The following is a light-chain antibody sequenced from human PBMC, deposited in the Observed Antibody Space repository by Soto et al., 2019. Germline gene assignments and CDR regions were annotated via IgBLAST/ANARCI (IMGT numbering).Light chain of an antibody. CDR1: SSNIGDNT. Sequence: QSVLTQPPSTSGTPGQRVTISCSGSSSNIGDNTLNWYQQLPGTAPKLLIYNDNQRPSGVPDRFSGSKSGTSASLAISGLQAEDEADYYCCSYAGSSYYVFGSGTKLTVL. CDR2: NDN. V-gene: IGLV1-44*01. CDR3: CSYAGSSYYV. J-gene: IGLJ1*01.